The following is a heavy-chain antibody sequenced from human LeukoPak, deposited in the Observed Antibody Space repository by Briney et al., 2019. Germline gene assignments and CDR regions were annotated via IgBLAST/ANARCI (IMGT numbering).Heavy chain of an antibody. CDR1: GYTFTSYG. D-gene: IGHD2-15*01. V-gene: IGHV1-18*01. Sequence: ASVKVSCKASGYTFTSYGISWVRQAPGQGLEWMGWISAYNGNTNYAQRLQGRVTMTTDTSTSTAYMELRGLRSDDTAVYYCASYCSGGSCYTSGPIFYGMDGWGQGTTVSVSS. J-gene: IGHJ6*02. CDR3: ASYCSGGSCYTSGPIFYGMDG. CDR2: ISAYNGNT.